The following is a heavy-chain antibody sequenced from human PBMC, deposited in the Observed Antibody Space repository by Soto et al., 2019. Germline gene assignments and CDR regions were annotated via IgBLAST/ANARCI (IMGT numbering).Heavy chain of an antibody. CDR3: ARRAYQNLSPY. D-gene: IGHD2-2*01. V-gene: IGHV4-30-2*01. Sequence: PSRNVSITCTVYGDSMASGDYSWGWIRQPPGKGLEWLGYIYRTGNTHYSPSLKSRVSISQDRSKNQFSLELTSVTAADTAVYYCARRAYQNLSPYSGQGPLVIV. CDR1: GDSMASGDYS. CDR2: IYRTGNT. J-gene: IGHJ1*01.